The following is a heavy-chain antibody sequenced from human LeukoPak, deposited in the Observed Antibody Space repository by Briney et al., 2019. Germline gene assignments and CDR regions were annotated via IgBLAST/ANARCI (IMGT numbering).Heavy chain of an antibody. CDR2: IYYSGST. CDR3: ARGNSYFAY. V-gene: IGHV4-39*07. Sequence: SETLSLTCTVSGGSISSSSYYWGWIRQPPGKGLEWIGSIYYSGSTYYNPSLKSRVTMSVDTSKNQFSLKLSSVTAADTAVYYCARGNSYFAYWGQGTLVTVSS. CDR1: GGSISSSSYY. J-gene: IGHJ4*02.